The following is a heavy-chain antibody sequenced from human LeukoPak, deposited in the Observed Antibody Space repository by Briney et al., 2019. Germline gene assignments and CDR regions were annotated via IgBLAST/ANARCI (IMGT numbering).Heavy chain of an antibody. CDR2: ISSSSSYI. J-gene: IGHJ6*03. D-gene: IGHD3-3*01. Sequence: PGGSLRLSCAASGFTFSSYSMNWVRQAPGKGLEWVSSISSSSSYIYYADSVKGRFTISRDNAKNSLYLQMNSLRAEDTAVYYCARVGWSGYSVPSEDYYYYYYMDVWGKGTTVTVSS. CDR1: GFTFSSYS. V-gene: IGHV3-21*01. CDR3: ARVGWSGYSVPSEDYYYYYYMDV.